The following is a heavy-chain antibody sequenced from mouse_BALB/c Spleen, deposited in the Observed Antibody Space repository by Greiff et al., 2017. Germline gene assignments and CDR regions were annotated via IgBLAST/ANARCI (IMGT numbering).Heavy chain of an antibody. CDR3: ARSVAY. CDR2: IYPGNGDT. CDR1: GYTFTSYN. Sequence: VQLQQPGAELVKPGASVKMSCKASGYTFTSYNMHWVKQTPGQGLEWIGAIYPGNGDTSYNQKFKGKATLTADKSSSTAYMQLSSLTSEDSAVYYCARSVAYWGQGTLVTVSA. J-gene: IGHJ3*01. V-gene: IGHV1-12*01.